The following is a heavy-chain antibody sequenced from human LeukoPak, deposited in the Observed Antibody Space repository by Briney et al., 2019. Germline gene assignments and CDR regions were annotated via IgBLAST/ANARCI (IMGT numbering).Heavy chain of an antibody. J-gene: IGHJ5*02. D-gene: IGHD3-3*01. V-gene: IGHV4-59*04. Sequence: SGTLSLTCTVPGGSISSYYWSWFRKPPGKGLGWIGNLYYSGRTYYDASQKSRATISVDTSKNQFSLKLSSVTAANTAVYYCARIEFLEWLQANWFDPWGQGTLVTVSS. CDR2: LYYSGRT. CDR3: ARIEFLEWLQANWFDP. CDR1: GGSISSYY.